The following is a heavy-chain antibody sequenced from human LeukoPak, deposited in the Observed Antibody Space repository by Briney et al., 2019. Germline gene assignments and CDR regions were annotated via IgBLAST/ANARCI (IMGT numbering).Heavy chain of an antibody. D-gene: IGHD6-6*01. CDR1: GYTFTSYD. CDR2: MNPNSGNA. V-gene: IGHV1-8*01. J-gene: IGHJ4*02. CDR3: ARDSSSSWGYFDY. Sequence: ASVKVSCKASGYTFTSYDINWVRQATGQGLEWMGWMNPNSGNAGYAQKFQGRVTMTRNTSISTAYMELSSLRSDDTAVYYCARDSSSSWGYFDYWGQGTLVTVSS.